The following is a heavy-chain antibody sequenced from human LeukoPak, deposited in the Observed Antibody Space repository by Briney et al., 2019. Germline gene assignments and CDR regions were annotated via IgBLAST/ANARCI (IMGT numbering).Heavy chain of an antibody. V-gene: IGHV1-18*01. Sequence: ASVKVSCKASGYILTTYGISWVRQAPGQGLEWMGWISAYNGNTNYAQKLQGRVTMTTDTSTSTAYMELRSLRSDDTAVYYCARGTKVVAATPGDYWGQGTLVTVSS. CDR1: GYILTTYG. J-gene: IGHJ4*02. D-gene: IGHD2-15*01. CDR3: ARGTKVVAATPGDY. CDR2: ISAYNGNT.